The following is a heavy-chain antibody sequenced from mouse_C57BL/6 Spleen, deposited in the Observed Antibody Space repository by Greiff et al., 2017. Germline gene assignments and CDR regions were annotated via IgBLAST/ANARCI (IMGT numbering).Heavy chain of an antibody. D-gene: IGHD2-4*01. J-gene: IGHJ4*01. V-gene: IGHV2-6-1*01. Sequence: VKVVESGPGLVAPSQSLSITCTVSGFSLTSYGVHWVRQPPGKGLEWLVVIWSDGSTTYNSALKSRLSISKDNSKSQVFLKMNSLQTDDTAMYYCARHILNYDGAMDYWGQGTSVTVSS. CDR2: IWSDGST. CDR1: GFSLTSYG. CDR3: ARHILNYDGAMDY.